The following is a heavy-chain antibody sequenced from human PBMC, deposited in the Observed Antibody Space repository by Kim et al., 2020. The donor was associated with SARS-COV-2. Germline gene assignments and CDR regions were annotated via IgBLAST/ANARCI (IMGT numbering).Heavy chain of an antibody. CDR3: ARLGYYDILTGYYLDYYYGMDV. V-gene: IGHV3-7*03. D-gene: IGHD3-9*01. CDR1: GFTFSSYW. Sequence: GGSLRLSCAASGFTFSSYWMSWVRQAPGKGLEWVANIKQDGSEKYYVDSVKGRFTISRDNAKNSLYLQMNSLRAEDTAVYYCARLGYYDILTGYYLDYYYGMDVWGQGTTVTVSS. CDR2: IKQDGSEK. J-gene: IGHJ6*02.